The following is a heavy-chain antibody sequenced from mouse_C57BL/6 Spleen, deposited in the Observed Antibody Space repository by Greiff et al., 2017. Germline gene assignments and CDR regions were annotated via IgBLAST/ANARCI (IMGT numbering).Heavy chain of an antibody. V-gene: IGHV10-1*01. CDR2: IRSKSNNYAT. Sequence: EVMLVESGGGLVQPKGSLKLSCAASGFSFNTYAMNWVRQAPGKGLEWVARIRSKSNNYATYYADSVKDRFTISRDDSESMLYLQMNNLKTEDTAMYYCVYDYDAYWYFDVWGTGTTVTVSS. CDR3: VYDYDAYWYFDV. J-gene: IGHJ1*03. CDR1: GFSFNTYA. D-gene: IGHD2-4*01.